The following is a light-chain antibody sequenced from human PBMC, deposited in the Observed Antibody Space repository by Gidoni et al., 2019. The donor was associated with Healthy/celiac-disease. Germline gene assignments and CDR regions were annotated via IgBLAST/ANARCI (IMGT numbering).Light chain of an antibody. J-gene: IGKJ5*01. CDR3: PQSYSTVT. CDR2: AAS. Sequence: DIQMTQSPSSLSASVGDRVTITCRASQSISSYLNWYQQKPGQAPKLLIYAASSLQSGVPSRFSGSGSGTDFTLTISSLQPEDFATYYCPQSYSTVTFGQGTRLEIK. CDR1: QSISSY. V-gene: IGKV1-39*01.